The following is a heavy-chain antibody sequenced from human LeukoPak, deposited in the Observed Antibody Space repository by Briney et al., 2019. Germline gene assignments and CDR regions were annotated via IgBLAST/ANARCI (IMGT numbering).Heavy chain of an antibody. J-gene: IGHJ4*02. Sequence: GGSLRLSCAASGFTFSSYAMSWVRQAPGRGLEWVGRIKSKTDGGTTDYAAPVKGRFTISRDDSKNTLYLQMNSLKTEDTAVYYCTTERWLHRYWGQGTLVTVSS. CDR2: IKSKTDGGTT. D-gene: IGHD5-24*01. V-gene: IGHV3-15*01. CDR1: GFTFSSYA. CDR3: TTERWLHRY.